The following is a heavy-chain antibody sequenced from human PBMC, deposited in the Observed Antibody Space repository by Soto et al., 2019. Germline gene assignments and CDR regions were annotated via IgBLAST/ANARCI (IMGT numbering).Heavy chain of an antibody. CDR1: GYSFTRHD. Sequence: QVQLVQSGAEVKKPGASVKVSCKASGYSFTRHDINWVRQAPGQGLEWMGWINPSSGNTGYAQRFLGRLTMTTDTFTSTAYMERSGLKSEDTAIYYCARECILFSGVIVFYGMDVWGQGTKVTGPS. CDR2: INPSSGNT. J-gene: IGHJ6*02. V-gene: IGHV1-8*01. D-gene: IGHD3-3*01. CDR3: ARECILFSGVIVFYGMDV.